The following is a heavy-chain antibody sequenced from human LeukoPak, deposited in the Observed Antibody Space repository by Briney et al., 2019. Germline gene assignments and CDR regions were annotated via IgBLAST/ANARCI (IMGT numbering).Heavy chain of an antibody. CDR2: ISGSGGST. Sequence: GGSLRLSCGASGFTFSSYAMSWVRQAPGRGREWVSAISGSGGSTYYADSVKGRFTISRDNSKNTLYLQMNSLRAEDTAVYYCANPPHGIAAAGTVDYWGQGTLVTVSS. CDR3: ANPPHGIAAAGTVDY. CDR1: GFTFSSYA. V-gene: IGHV3-23*01. D-gene: IGHD6-13*01. J-gene: IGHJ4*02.